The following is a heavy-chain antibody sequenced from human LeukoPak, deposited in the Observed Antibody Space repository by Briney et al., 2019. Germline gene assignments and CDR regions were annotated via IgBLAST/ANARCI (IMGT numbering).Heavy chain of an antibody. V-gene: IGHV3-7*01. D-gene: IGHD2-2*01. J-gene: IGHJ6*03. CDR2: IKQDGSEK. CDR1: GFTFSSYW. CDR3: ARCPTLGYCSSTSCYDYYYMDV. Sequence: GGSLRLSCAASGFTFSSYWMSWVRQAPGKGLEWVANIKQDGSEKYYVDSVKGRFTISRDNAKNSLYLQMNSLRAEDTAVYYCARCPTLGYCSSTSCYDYYYMDVWGKGTTVTVSS.